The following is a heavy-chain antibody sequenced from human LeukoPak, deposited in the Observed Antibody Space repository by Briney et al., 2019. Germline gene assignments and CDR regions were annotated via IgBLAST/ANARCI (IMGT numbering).Heavy chain of an antibody. Sequence: SQTLSLTCAISGDSVSSNSAAWSWIRQSPSRGLEWLGRTYYRSKWYNDYAVSVKSRITINPDTSKNQFSLQLNSVTPEDTAVYYCARESSGWKGDFVCFDYWGQGTLVTVSS. V-gene: IGHV6-1*01. D-gene: IGHD6-19*01. CDR1: GDSVSSNSAA. CDR2: TYYRSKWYN. J-gene: IGHJ4*02. CDR3: ARESSGWKGDFVCFDY.